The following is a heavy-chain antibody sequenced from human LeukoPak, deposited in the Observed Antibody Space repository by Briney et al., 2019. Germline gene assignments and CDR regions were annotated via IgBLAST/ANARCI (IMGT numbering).Heavy chain of an antibody. Sequence: PGGSLRLSCATSGFSFSSYAMSWVRQAPGKGLEWVSAMSSSDDGRYYAASVRGRFTISRDTSRSTLYLQMNSLRAEDTALYYCASSGYYGSGSFGYWGQGTLVTVSS. J-gene: IGHJ4*02. CDR1: GFSFSSYA. CDR2: MSSSDDGR. D-gene: IGHD3-10*01. CDR3: ASSGYYGSGSFGY. V-gene: IGHV3-23*01.